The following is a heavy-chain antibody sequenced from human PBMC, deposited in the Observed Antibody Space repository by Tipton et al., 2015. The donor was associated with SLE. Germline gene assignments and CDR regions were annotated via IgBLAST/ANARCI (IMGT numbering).Heavy chain of an antibody. V-gene: IGHV4-31*03. J-gene: IGHJ3*02. Sequence: TLSLTCTVSGGSISSGGYYWSWIRQYPGKGLEWIGYIYYSWSTYYNPSLKSRVTISVDTSKNQFSLKLSSVTAADTAVYYCARDRGKSPDIWGQGTMVTVSS. CDR2: IYYSWST. D-gene: IGHD3-10*01. CDR3: ARDRGKSPDI. CDR1: GGSISSGGYY.